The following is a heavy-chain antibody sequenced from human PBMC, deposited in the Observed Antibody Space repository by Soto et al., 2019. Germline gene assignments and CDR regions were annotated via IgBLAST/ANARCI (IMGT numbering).Heavy chain of an antibody. CDR3: ARLEYARLYYYYGMDV. V-gene: IGHV5-51*01. D-gene: IGHD2-2*01. Sequence: PGESLKISCKGSGYSFTSYWIGWVRQMPGKGLEWMGIIYPGDSDTRYSPSFQGQVTISADKSISTAYLQWSSLKASDTAMHYCARLEYARLYYYYGMDVWGQGTTVTVSS. CDR1: GYSFTSYW. J-gene: IGHJ6*02. CDR2: IYPGDSDT.